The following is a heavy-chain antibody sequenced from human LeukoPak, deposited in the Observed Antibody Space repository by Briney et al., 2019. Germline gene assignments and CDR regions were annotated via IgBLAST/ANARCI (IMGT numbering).Heavy chain of an antibody. J-gene: IGHJ6*02. V-gene: IGHV4-59*01. CDR3: ARENSGSYYDYYGMDV. Sequence: SETLSLTCTVSGGSISSYYWSWIRQPPGKGLEWVGYIYYSGSTNYNPSLKSRVTISVDTSKNQFSLKLSSVTAADTAVYYCARENSGSYYDYYGMDVWGQGTTVTVSS. D-gene: IGHD1-26*01. CDR2: IYYSGST. CDR1: GGSISSYY.